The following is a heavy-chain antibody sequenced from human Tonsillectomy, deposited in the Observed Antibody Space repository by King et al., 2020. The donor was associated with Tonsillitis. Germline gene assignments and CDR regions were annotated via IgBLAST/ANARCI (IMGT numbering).Heavy chain of an antibody. CDR2: IRSKGNNYAT. V-gene: IGHV3-73*02. D-gene: IGHD1-14*01. CDR3: TTPERT. CDR1: GFTFSGSA. Sequence: VQLVESGGGLVQPGGSLKLSCAASGFTFSGSAIHWVRQPSGKGPEWVGRIRSKGNNYATAYAASVKGRFTISRDDSENTAYLQMNSLKTEDTAVYYCTTPERTWGQGTRVTVSS. J-gene: IGHJ4*02.